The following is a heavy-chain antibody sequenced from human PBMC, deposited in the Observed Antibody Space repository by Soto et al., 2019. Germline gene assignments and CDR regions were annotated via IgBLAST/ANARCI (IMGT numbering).Heavy chain of an antibody. D-gene: IGHD2-21*01. J-gene: IGHJ6*03. CDR3: ARENLYCGGDCYPNYYYYMDV. CDR2: INHSGST. V-gene: IGHV4-34*01. Sequence: SETLSLTCAVYGGSFSGYYWSWIRQPPGKGLEWIGEINHSGSTNYNPSLKSRVSISVDTSKNQFSLKLSSVTAADTAVYYCARENLYCGGDCYPNYYYYMDVWGKGTTVTVSS. CDR1: GGSFSGYY.